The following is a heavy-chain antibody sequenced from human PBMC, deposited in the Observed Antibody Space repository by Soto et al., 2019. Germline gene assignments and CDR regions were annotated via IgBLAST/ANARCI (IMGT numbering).Heavy chain of an antibody. Sequence: GGSLRLSCAASESMFRMYLMSWVRQAPGKGLEWVANINQDGSEKYYADSVKGRFAISRDNTKNLLSLQMNSLRAEDTAIYYCARSVGGVLVAGFDYWGQGALVTVSS. V-gene: IGHV3-7*01. D-gene: IGHD6-19*01. J-gene: IGHJ4*02. CDR3: ARSVGGVLVAGFDY. CDR2: INQDGSEK. CDR1: ESMFRMYL.